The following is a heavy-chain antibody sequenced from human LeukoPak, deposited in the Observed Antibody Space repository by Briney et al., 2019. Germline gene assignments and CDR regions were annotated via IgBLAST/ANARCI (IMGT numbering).Heavy chain of an antibody. CDR1: GFTFSSYS. CDR3: ARAQWFDAFDI. J-gene: IGHJ3*02. Sequence: PGGSLRLSCAASGFTFSSYSMNWVRQAPGKGPEWVSYISSSSSAIYYADSVKGRFTISRDNAKNSLYLQMNSLRAEDTAVYYCARAQWFDAFDIWGQGTMVTVSS. V-gene: IGHV3-48*01. D-gene: IGHD3-22*01. CDR2: ISSSSSAI.